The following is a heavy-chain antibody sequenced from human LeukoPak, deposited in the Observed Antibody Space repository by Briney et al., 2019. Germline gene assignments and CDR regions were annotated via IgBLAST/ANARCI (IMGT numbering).Heavy chain of an antibody. V-gene: IGHV4-34*01. CDR1: GGSFSGYY. CDR3: ARGRYGIAVAYYYYGMDV. D-gene: IGHD6-19*01. Sequence: PSETLSLTCAVYGGSFSGYYWSWIRQPPGKGLEWIGEINHSGGTNYNPSLKSRVTISVDTSKNQFSLKLSSVTAADTAVYYCARGRYGIAVAYYYYGMDVWGKGTTVTVSS. CDR2: INHSGGT. J-gene: IGHJ6*04.